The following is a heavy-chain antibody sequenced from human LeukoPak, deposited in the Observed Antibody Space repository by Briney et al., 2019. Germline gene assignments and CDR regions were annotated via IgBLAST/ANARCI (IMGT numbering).Heavy chain of an antibody. CDR1: GFTFSSYG. Sequence: RGTLRLSCAASGFTFSSYGMSWVRQAPGKGLEWVSAISGSGGSTYYADSVKGRFNISRDNSKNTPYLPMNSLRAEDTAVYYCAKALRGPFDYWGQGTLVTVSS. D-gene: IGHD3-10*01. J-gene: IGHJ4*02. CDR3: AKALRGPFDY. V-gene: IGHV3-23*01. CDR2: ISGSGGST.